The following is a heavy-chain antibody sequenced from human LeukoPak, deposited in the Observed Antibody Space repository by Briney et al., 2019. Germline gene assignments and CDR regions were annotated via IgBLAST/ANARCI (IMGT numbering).Heavy chain of an antibody. V-gene: IGHV1-46*01. D-gene: IGHD5-18*01. CDR2: INPSGGST. CDR1: GYTFTSYY. J-gene: IGHJ6*02. Sequence: ASVKVSCKASGYTFTSYYMHQVRQAPGQGLEWMGIINPSGGSTSYAQKFQGRVTMTRDTSTSTVYMELSSLRSEDTAVYYCASGYSYGDYYYYGMDVWGQGTTVTVSS. CDR3: ASGYSYGDYYYYGMDV.